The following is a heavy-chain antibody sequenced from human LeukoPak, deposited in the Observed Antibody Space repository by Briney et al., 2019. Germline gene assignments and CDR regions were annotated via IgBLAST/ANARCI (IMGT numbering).Heavy chain of an antibody. Sequence: GGSLRLSCADSGFPFRSYAMSWVRQAPGKGLEWVSDISGSGGSPYYADSVKGRFTISRDNSKNTLYLQMNSLRAEDTAIYYCAKLLGNAFDFWGQGTMVTVSS. J-gene: IGHJ3*01. CDR1: GFPFRSYA. V-gene: IGHV3-23*01. CDR3: AKLLGNAFDF. CDR2: ISGSGGSP. D-gene: IGHD1-26*01.